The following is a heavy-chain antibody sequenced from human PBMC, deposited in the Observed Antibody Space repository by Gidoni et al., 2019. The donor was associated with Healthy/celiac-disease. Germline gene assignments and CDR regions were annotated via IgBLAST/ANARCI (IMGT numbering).Heavy chain of an antibody. CDR2: ISSSSSTI. CDR3: ARETATVYYYYMDV. Sequence: EVQLVESGGGLVQPGGSLRLSCAASGFTFSSYSMNWVRQAPGKGLEWVSYISSSSSTIYYADSVKGRFTISRDNAKNSLYLQMNSLRAEDTAVYYCARETATVYYYYMDVWGKGTTVTVSS. J-gene: IGHJ6*03. D-gene: IGHD2-15*01. CDR1: GFTFSSYS. V-gene: IGHV3-48*01.